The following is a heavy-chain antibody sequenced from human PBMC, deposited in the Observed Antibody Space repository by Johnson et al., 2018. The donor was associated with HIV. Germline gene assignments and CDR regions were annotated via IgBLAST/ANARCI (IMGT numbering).Heavy chain of an antibody. CDR2: MWYDGSNK. CDR1: GFTFSTCG. V-gene: IGHV3-30*19. Sequence: QVQLVESGGGVVQPGRSLRLSCAASGFTFSTCGMHWVRQAPGKGLEWVAVMWYDGSNKYYADSVKGRFSISRDNSKNTLYLQMNSLRVADTAVYYCARDRSLWFRELWPRDAVDVWGQGTKVTVSS. CDR3: ARDRSLWFRELWPRDAVDV. J-gene: IGHJ3*01. D-gene: IGHD3-10*01.